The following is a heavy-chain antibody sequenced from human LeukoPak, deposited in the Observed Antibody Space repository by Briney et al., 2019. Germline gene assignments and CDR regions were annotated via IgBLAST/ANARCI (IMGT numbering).Heavy chain of an antibody. CDR3: ASLYGGNLDTDY. D-gene: IGHD4-23*01. CDR1: GFTFSDYT. V-gene: IGHV3-21*01. J-gene: IGHJ4*02. CDR2: ISSTSNYV. Sequence: AGGSLRLSCAASGFTFSDYTMNWVRQAPGKGLEWVSSISSTSNYVYYADSVRGRFTISRDNAKNSLYLLMNSLRAEDTAVYYCASLYGGNLDTDYWGQGTLVTVSS.